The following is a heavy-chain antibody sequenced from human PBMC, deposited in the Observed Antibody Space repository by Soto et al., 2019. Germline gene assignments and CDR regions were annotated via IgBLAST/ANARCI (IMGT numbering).Heavy chain of an antibody. D-gene: IGHD1-26*01. CDR1: GGSISSGDYS. J-gene: IGHJ4*02. CDR2: IYHSGNT. V-gene: IGHV4-30-2*01. Sequence: QLQLQESGSGLVKPSQTLSLTCAVSGGSISSGDYSWSWIRQPPGKGLEWIGYIYHSGNTYYNPSLKSRVTISVDRSKNQFSLKLSSVTAADTAVYYCASRPIYSGTYLYDFDYWGQGTLVTVSS. CDR3: ASRPIYSGTYLYDFDY.